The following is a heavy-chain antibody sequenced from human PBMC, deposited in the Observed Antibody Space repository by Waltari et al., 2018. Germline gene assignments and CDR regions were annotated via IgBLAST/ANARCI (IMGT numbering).Heavy chain of an antibody. CDR2: IYYSGIT. CDR3: ARSNADYDSSGYPDQPPPWTR. CDR1: GGSISSSSYY. D-gene: IGHD3-22*01. V-gene: IGHV4-39*01. Sequence: QLQLQESGPGLVKPSETLSLTCTVSGGSISSSSYYWGWIRQPPGKGLEWIGSIYYSGITYYNPSLKSRVTISGDTAKNQFSLKLSSGTAADTAVYYCARSNADYDSSGYPDQPPPWTRWGQGTLVTVSS. J-gene: IGHJ4*02.